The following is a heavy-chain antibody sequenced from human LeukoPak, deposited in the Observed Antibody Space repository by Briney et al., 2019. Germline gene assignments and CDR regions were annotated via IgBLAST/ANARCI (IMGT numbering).Heavy chain of an antibody. J-gene: IGHJ4*02. V-gene: IGHV3-21*01. CDR3: ARGHNRYYYDSSGYYHTDFDY. CDR1: GFTFSSYS. Sequence: GGSLRLSCAASGFTFSSYSKIWVRQAPGKGLEWVSSISSSSSYIFYADSGKGRLTIHRDNAKNSLYLQLNNLRAEDTAVYYCARGHNRYYYDSSGYYHTDFDYWGQGTLVSVSS. D-gene: IGHD3-22*01. CDR2: ISSSSSYI.